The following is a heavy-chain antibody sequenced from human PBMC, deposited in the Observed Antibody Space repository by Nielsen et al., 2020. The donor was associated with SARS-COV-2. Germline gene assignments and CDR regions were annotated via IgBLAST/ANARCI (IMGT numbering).Heavy chain of an antibody. CDR2: IKQDGSEK. CDR3: ARGNWNSQAFDI. J-gene: IGHJ3*02. CDR1: GFTFLSYW. V-gene: IGHV3-7*03. Sequence: GGSLRLSCAASGFTFLSYWMTWVRQAPGKGLEWVANIKQDGSEKYYVDSVKGRFTISRDNAKNSLYLQMNSLRAEDTALYHCARGNWNSQAFDIWGQGTMVTVSS. D-gene: IGHD1-7*01.